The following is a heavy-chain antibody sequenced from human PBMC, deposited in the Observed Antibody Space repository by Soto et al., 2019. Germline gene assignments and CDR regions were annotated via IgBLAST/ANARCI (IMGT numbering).Heavy chain of an antibody. CDR2: ISAYNGNT. J-gene: IGHJ5*02. D-gene: IGHD3-3*01. CDR1: GYTFTSYG. V-gene: IGHV1-18*01. CDR3: ARVVSPDDFWSGYYSVDWFDP. Sequence: ASVKVSCKASGYTFTSYGISWVRQAPGQGLEGMGWISAYNGNTNYAQKLQGRVTMTTDTSTSTAYMELRSLRSDDTAVYYCARVVSPDDFWSGYYSVDWFDPWGQGTLVTVSS.